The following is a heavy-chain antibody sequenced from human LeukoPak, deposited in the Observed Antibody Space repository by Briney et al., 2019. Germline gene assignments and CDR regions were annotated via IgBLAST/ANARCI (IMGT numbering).Heavy chain of an antibody. Sequence: GASVKVSCKASGYTFTSYAMHWVRQAPGQRLEWMGWINAGNGNTKYSQKFQGRVTITRDTSASTAYMELSSLRSEDTAVYYCAREPYSSGWYGVFDYWGQGTLVTVSS. D-gene: IGHD6-19*01. CDR1: GYTFTSYA. CDR2: INAGNGNT. V-gene: IGHV1-3*01. J-gene: IGHJ4*02. CDR3: AREPYSSGWYGVFDY.